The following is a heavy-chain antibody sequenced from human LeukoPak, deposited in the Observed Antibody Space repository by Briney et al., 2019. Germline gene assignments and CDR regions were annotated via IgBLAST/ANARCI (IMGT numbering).Heavy chain of an antibody. D-gene: IGHD2-15*01. CDR1: GYTFTSYG. CDR3: ARDPRYCSGGSCYSHPFDY. CDR2: ISAYNGNT. V-gene: IGHV1-18*01. Sequence: ASVKVPCKASGYTFTSYGISWVRQAPGQGLEWMGWISAYNGNTNYAQKLQGRVTMTTDTSTSTAYMELRSLRSDDTAVYYCARDPRYCSGGSCYSHPFDYWGQGTLVTVSS. J-gene: IGHJ4*02.